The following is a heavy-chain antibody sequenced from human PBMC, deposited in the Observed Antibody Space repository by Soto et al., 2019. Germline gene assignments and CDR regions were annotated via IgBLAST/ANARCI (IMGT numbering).Heavy chain of an antibody. D-gene: IGHD2-8*01. Sequence: GASVKVSCKASGGTFSSYAISWVRQAPGQGLEWMGGIIPIFGTANYAQKFQGRVTITADKSTSTAYMELSSLRSEDTAVYYCARGPGFRSNRPSNYYYGMDVWGQGTTVTVLL. J-gene: IGHJ6*02. CDR3: ARGPGFRSNRPSNYYYGMDV. CDR2: IIPIFGTA. V-gene: IGHV1-69*06. CDR1: GGTFSSYA.